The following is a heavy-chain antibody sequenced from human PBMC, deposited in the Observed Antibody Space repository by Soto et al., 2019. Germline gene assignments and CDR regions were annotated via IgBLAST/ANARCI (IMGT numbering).Heavy chain of an antibody. CDR3: AREGQALYYYYGMDV. Sequence: QVQVVQSGDEVKKPGASVKVSCKASGYTFTNYGFSWVRQAPGQGLEWMGGISGNNGNTKYAEKIQGRVTMTIDTSTSTAHMELRSLRSDDTAVYYCAREGQALYYYYGMDVWGQGTAVTVSS. J-gene: IGHJ6*02. CDR1: GYTFTNYG. CDR2: ISGNNGNT. V-gene: IGHV1-18*01.